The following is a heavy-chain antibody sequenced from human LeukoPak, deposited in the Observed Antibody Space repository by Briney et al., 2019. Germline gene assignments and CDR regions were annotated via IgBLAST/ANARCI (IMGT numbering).Heavy chain of an antibody. V-gene: IGHV3-74*01. D-gene: IGHD7-27*01. Sequence: GGSLRLSCDASGFTLSSYSMNWVRQSPGKGLVWVSRINSDGSSTSYADSVKGRFTISRDNAKNTLYLQMNSLRAEDTAVYYCARSLLGTFDYWGQGTLVTVSS. CDR1: GFTLSSYS. CDR3: ARSLLGTFDY. J-gene: IGHJ4*02. CDR2: INSDGSST.